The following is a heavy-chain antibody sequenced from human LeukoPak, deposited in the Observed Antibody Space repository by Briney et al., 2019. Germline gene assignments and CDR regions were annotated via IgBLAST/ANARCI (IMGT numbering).Heavy chain of an antibody. Sequence: PGGSLRLSCAASGFTFSSYWMHWVRQAPGKGLVWVSRINSDGSSTSYADSVKGRFTISRDNAKNTLYLQMNSPRAEDTAVYYCARDRPRRIAAAGTYYYYGMDVWGQGTTVTVSS. CDR1: GFTFSSYW. D-gene: IGHD6-13*01. CDR3: ARDRPRRIAAAGTYYYYGMDV. CDR2: INSDGSST. V-gene: IGHV3-74*01. J-gene: IGHJ6*02.